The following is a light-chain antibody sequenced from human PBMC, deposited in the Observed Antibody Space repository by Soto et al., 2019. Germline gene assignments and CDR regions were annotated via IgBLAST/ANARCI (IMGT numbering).Light chain of an antibody. V-gene: IGKV1-5*01. Sequence: DIQMTQSPSTVSAYVGDSVTITCRASQSITTWLAWYQQRPGKAPKLLIYDASSLESGVPSRFSGSGSGTEFTLTISSLQPEDFASYYCQQYNTYSTFGQGTKVDIK. J-gene: IGKJ1*01. CDR2: DAS. CDR3: QQYNTYST. CDR1: QSITTW.